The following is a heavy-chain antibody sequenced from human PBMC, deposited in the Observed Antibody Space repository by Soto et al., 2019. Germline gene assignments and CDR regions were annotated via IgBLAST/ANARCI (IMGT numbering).Heavy chain of an antibody. D-gene: IGHD2-21*02. CDR2: IYHSGIT. CDR1: GASISSGGYC. V-gene: IGHV4-30-2*01. J-gene: IGHJ6*02. Sequence: SETLSLTCVVFGASISSGGYCWSWIRQPPGKGLEWIGYIYHSGITYYNPSLRSRVTISVDTSKNQFSLNLSSVTAADTAVYYCARDLWGYCGTDCYPLDVWGQGTTVTVSS. CDR3: ARDLWGYCGTDCYPLDV.